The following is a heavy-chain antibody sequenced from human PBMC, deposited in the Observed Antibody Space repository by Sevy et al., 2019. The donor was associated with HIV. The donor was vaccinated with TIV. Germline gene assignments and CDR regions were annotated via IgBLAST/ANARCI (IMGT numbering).Heavy chain of an antibody. CDR3: ARDRTGYPYYDFWSGYSGYYYYYYGMDV. CDR2: ISSSGSTI. J-gene: IGHJ6*02. Sequence: GGSLRLSCAASGFTFSDYYMSWIRQAPGKGLEWVSYISSSGSTIYYADSVKGRFTISRDNAKNSLYLQMNSLRAEDTAAYYCARDRTGYPYYDFWSGYSGYYYYYYGMDVWGQGTTVTVSS. D-gene: IGHD3-3*01. V-gene: IGHV3-11*01. CDR1: GFTFSDYY.